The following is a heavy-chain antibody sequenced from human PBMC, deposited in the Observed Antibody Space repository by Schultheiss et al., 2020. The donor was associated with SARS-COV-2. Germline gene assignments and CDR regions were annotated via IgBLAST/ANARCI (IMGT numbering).Heavy chain of an antibody. CDR1: GYTFTGYY. D-gene: IGHD3-9*01. CDR2: INPNSGGT. V-gene: IGHV1-2*02. CDR3: ARDFNRRYFDWSSPYYYGMDV. Sequence: ASVKVSCKASGYTFTGYYMHWVRQAPGQGLEWMGWINPNSGGTNYAQKLQGRVTMTTDTSTSTAYMELRSLRSDDTAVYYCARDFNRRYFDWSSPYYYGMDVWGQGTTVTVSS. J-gene: IGHJ6*02.